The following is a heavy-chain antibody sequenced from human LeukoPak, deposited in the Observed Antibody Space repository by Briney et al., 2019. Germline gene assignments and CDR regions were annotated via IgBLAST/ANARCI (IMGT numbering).Heavy chain of an antibody. D-gene: IGHD3-10*01. J-gene: IGHJ4*02. CDR1: GGSFSGYY. CDR3: ARLHSGSYWFRTSPFGY. Sequence: SETLSLTCAVYGGSFSGYYWSWIRQPPGKGLEWIGEINHSGSTNYNPSLKSRVTISVDTSKNQFSLKLSSVTAADTAVYYCARLHSGSYWFRTSPFGYWGQGTLVTVSS. CDR2: INHSGST. V-gene: IGHV4-34*01.